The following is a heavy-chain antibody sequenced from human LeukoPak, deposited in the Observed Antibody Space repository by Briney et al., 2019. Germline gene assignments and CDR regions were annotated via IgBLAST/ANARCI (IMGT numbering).Heavy chain of an antibody. D-gene: IGHD6-13*01. J-gene: IGHJ4*02. CDR1: GFTFTNYE. Sequence: GGSLRLSCAASGFTFTNYEMNWVRQAPGKGLEWVSYISSSGRIIYYADSVKGRFTISRDNSKNTLYLQMSSLRAEDTAVYYCVKGQTSTWYYFDFWGQGTLVTVSS. CDR2: ISSSGRII. CDR3: VKGQTSTWYYFDF. V-gene: IGHV3-48*03.